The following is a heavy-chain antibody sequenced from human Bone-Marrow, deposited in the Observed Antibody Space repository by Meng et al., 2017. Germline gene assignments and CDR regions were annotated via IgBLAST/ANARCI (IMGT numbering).Heavy chain of an antibody. V-gene: IGHV3-15*01. Sequence: VHLVGSGGGLVMPGGSLRLSCAASGFAFSDAWMSWVRQAPGKGLEWVGLIKSKSAGGTTDYAAPVKGRFTISRDDSKTTMYLQMNSLKTEDTAVYYCTASPATEYWGQGTLVTVSS. CDR2: IKSKSAGGTT. D-gene: IGHD1-26*01. CDR1: GFAFSDAW. CDR3: TASPATEY. J-gene: IGHJ4*02.